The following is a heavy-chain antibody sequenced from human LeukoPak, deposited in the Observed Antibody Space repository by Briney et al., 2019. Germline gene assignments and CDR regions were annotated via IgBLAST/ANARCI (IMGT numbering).Heavy chain of an antibody. CDR2: IYYSGST. V-gene: IGHV4-59*01. D-gene: IGHD6-19*01. J-gene: IGHJ4*02. CDR1: GGSINSYY. CDR3: ARSSGWKLDFDD. Sequence: PSETLSLTCAVSGGSINSYYWSWIRQPPGKGLEWIGYIYYSGSTNYNPSLKSRVTISVDRSKNQFTLKLSSVTAADTAVFYCARSSGWKLDFDDWGQGTLVTVSS.